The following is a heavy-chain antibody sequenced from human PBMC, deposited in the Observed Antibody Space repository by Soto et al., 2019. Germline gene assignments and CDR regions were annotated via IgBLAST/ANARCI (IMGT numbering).Heavy chain of an antibody. V-gene: IGHV1-69*06. D-gene: IGHD2-15*01. CDR1: GGTFNNFA. CDR2: IIPIFDSP. CDR3: ARGTYCRGIGCYGGYYSYYDMDV. Sequence: QVQLVQSGAEVKKPGSSVKVSCKASGGTFNNFAINWVRLAPGQGLEWMGGIIPIFDSPNYAQKFKERVTITADKSTTTAYMELSCLTADDTAIYYCARGTYCRGIGCYGGYYSYYDMDVWGQGTTVSVSS. J-gene: IGHJ6*02.